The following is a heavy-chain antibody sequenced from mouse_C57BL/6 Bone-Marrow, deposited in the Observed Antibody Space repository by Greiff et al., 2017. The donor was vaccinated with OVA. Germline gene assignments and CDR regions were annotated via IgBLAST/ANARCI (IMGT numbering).Heavy chain of an antibody. CDR3: AREELRRGGPDY. J-gene: IGHJ2*01. V-gene: IGHV1-64*01. Sequence: VQLQQPGAELVKPGAFVKLSCKASGYTFPSYWMHWVKQGPGQGLEWVGMLYSYSGCTKLHEKFKTKATLTVDKSTSTAYMQLSSLTSEDSAVYYCAREELRRGGPDYWGQGTTLTVSS. D-gene: IGHD2-4*01. CDR1: GYTFPSYW. CDR2: LYSYSGCT.